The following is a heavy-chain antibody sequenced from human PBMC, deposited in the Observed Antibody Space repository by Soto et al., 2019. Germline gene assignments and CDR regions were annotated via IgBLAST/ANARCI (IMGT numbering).Heavy chain of an antibody. V-gene: IGHV4-59*08. CDR1: GGSISSYY. CDR3: ARHCSSTSCPGVDYYYYYMDV. D-gene: IGHD2-2*01. CDR2: IYYSGST. J-gene: IGHJ6*03. Sequence: QVQLRESGPGLVKPSETLSLTCTVSGGSISSYYWSWIRQPPGKGLEWIGYIYYSGSTNYNPSLKSRVTISVDTSKNQFSLKLSSVTAADTAVYYCARHCSSTSCPGVDYYYYYMDVWGKGTTVTVSS.